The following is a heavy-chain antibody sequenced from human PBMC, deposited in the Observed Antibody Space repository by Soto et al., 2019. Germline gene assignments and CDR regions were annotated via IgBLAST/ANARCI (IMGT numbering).Heavy chain of an antibody. V-gene: IGHV4-34*01. CDR2: INHSGST. D-gene: IGHD3-10*01. CDR3: ARGRDGSGSYYVDY. Sequence: QVQLQQWGAGLLKPSETLSLTCAVYGGSFSGYYWSWIRQPPGKGLEWIGEINHSGSTNYNPSLKSRVTTSVDTSKNQFSLKLSSVTAADTAVYYCARGRDGSGSYYVDYWGQGTLVTVSS. CDR1: GGSFSGYY. J-gene: IGHJ4*02.